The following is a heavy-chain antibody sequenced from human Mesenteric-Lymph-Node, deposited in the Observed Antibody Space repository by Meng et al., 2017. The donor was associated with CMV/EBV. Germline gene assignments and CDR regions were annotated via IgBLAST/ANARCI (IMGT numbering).Heavy chain of an antibody. J-gene: IGHJ4*02. Sequence: GGSLRLSCAASGFTFSDFYMTWVRQAPGKGLEWLSYISGSGNTIYSADSLRGRFTISRDNAKSSLFLQMNSLRAEDTAVYYCARRYCSSASCYRGVQYFDHWGQGTLVTVSS. CDR2: ISGSGNTI. CDR1: GFTFSDFY. CDR3: ARRYCSSASCYRGVQYFDH. D-gene: IGHD2-2*01. V-gene: IGHV3-11*01.